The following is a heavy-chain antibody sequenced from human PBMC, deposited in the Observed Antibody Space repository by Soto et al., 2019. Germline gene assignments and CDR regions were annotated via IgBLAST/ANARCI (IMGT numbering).Heavy chain of an antibody. CDR2: IYYSGST. CDR3: ATDSSGYYTSNFDY. Sequence: SETLSLTCTVSGGSISSYYWSWTRQPPGKGLEWIGYIYYSGSTNYNPSLKSRVTISVDTSKNQFSLKLSSVTAADTAVYYCATDSSGYYTSNFDYWGQGTLVTVSS. J-gene: IGHJ4*02. V-gene: IGHV4-59*01. D-gene: IGHD3-22*01. CDR1: GGSISSYY.